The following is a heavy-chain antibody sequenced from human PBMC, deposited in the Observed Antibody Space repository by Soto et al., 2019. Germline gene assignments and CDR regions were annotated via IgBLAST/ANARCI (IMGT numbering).Heavy chain of an antibody. D-gene: IGHD6-19*01. V-gene: IGHV1-69*13. CDR2: IIPIFGTA. Sequence: VASVKVSCTASGCTFSSYAISWVRQAPGQGLEWMGGIIPIFGTANYAQKFQGRVTITADESTSTAYMELSSLRSEDTAVYYCARDRGGWYGYWGQGTLVTVSS. CDR1: GCTFSSYA. J-gene: IGHJ4*02. CDR3: ARDRGGWYGY.